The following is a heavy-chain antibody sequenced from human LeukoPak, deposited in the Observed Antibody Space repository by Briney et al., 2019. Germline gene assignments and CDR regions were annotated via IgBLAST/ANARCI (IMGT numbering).Heavy chain of an antibody. D-gene: IGHD2-2*01. J-gene: IGHJ4*02. Sequence: GASVDVSCTASGYTFTTYGISGVRHAPGQGFEWMGWISAYNGNTSYAQKLQGRVTMATDTSTSTAYMELRSLRSDDTAVYYCARGRCSRTTCLIPFDYWGQGTLGTVSS. CDR2: ISAYNGNT. CDR3: ARGRCSRTTCLIPFDY. CDR1: GYTFTTYG. V-gene: IGHV1-18*01.